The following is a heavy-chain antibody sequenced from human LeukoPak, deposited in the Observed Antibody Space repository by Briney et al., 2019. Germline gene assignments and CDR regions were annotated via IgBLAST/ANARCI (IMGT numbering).Heavy chain of an antibody. Sequence: PSETLSLTCTVSGGSISSGGYYWSWIRQHPGKGLEWIGYIYYSGSTYYNPSLKSRVTISVDTSKNQFSLKLSPVTAADTAVYYCASTGYCSGGSCYAAWFDYWGQGTLVTVSS. CDR3: ASTGYCSGGSCYAAWFDY. CDR1: GGSISSGGYY. V-gene: IGHV4-31*03. D-gene: IGHD2-15*01. J-gene: IGHJ4*02. CDR2: IYYSGST.